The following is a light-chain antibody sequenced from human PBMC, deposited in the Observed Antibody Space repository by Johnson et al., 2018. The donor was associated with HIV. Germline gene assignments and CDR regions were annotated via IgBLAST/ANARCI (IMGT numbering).Light chain of an antibody. CDR1: SSNIGNNY. CDR3: GTWDSSLSAYV. V-gene: IGLV1-51*01. J-gene: IGLJ1*01. CDR2: DNN. Sequence: QSVLTQPPSVSAAPGQKVTISCSGSSSNIGNNYVSWYQQLPETAPKLLIYDNNKRPSAIPDRFSGSKSGTSATLGVTGLQTGDEADYYCGTWDSSLSAYVFGAATKVAVL.